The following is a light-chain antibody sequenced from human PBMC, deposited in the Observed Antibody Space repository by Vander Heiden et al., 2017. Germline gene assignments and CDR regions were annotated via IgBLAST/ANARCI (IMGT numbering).Light chain of an antibody. CDR3: QPRSNWLSIT. Sequence: ELVLTLSPATLSLSPGERATLVCRASQSGSNYLAWYQQNPGQAPRLLIYDASNRATGIPARVSGSGCGTDCTLTISSLEPEDFAVDYGQPRSNWLSITFGQGTRLEIK. V-gene: IGKV3-11*01. J-gene: IGKJ5*01. CDR2: DAS. CDR1: QSGSNY.